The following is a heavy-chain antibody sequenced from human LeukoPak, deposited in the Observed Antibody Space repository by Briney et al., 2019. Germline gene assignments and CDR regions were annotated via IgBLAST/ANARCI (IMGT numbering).Heavy chain of an antibody. CDR1: GGSFSGYY. V-gene: IGHV4-34*01. CDR3: ARGPTVLLWFGALAPGGFRFDP. J-gene: IGHJ5*02. CDR2: INHSGST. Sequence: SETLSLTCAVYGGSFSGYYWSWIRQPPGKGLEWIGEINHSGSTNYNPSLKSRVTISVDTSKNQFSLKLSSVTAADTAVYYCARGPTVLLWFGALAPGGFRFDPWGQGTLVTVSS. D-gene: IGHD3-10*01.